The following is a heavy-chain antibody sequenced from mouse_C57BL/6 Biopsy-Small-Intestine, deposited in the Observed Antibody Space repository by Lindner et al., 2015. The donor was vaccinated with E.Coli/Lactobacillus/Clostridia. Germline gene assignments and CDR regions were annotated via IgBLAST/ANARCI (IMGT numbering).Heavy chain of an antibody. J-gene: IGHJ2*01. Sequence: QLQESGPGLAKPSQTLSLTCSVTGYSITSDYWNWIRKFPGNKLEYMGYISYSGNTYYNPSLKSRISITRDTSKNQYYLQLNSVTTEDTATYYCARSAHTYFSYDVYFDYWGQGTTLTVSS. D-gene: IGHD2-12*01. CDR3: ARSAHTYFSYDVYFDY. CDR2: ISYSGNT. CDR1: GYSITSDY. V-gene: IGHV3-8*01.